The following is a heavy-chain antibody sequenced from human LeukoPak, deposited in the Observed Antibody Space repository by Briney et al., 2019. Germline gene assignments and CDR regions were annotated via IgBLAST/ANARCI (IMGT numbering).Heavy chain of an antibody. CDR2: IKQDGSEK. D-gene: IGHD2-2*01. CDR1: GFTFSSYW. J-gene: IGHJ6*02. CDR3: ARGTHRIPNMSVYCSSTSCYHPLGYGMDV. Sequence: PGGSPRLSCAASGFTFSSYWMSWVRQAPGKGLEWVANIKQDGSEKYYVDSVKGRFTISRDNAKNSLYLQMNSLRAEDTAVYYCARGTHRIPNMSVYCSSTSCYHPLGYGMDVWGQGTTVTVSS. V-gene: IGHV3-7*01.